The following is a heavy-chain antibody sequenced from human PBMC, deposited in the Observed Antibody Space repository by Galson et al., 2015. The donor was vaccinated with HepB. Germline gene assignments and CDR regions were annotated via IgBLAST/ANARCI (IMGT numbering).Heavy chain of an antibody. CDR1: GFMFDTHA. Sequence: SLRLSCAASGFMFDTHAMSWVRQVPGKGLKWVSGISGDGGSSFYADSVKGRFTISKDTSKDTLYLQINSARDEDTAVYYCAKGYGLFDSWGQGILVTVSS. CDR2: ISGDGGSS. V-gene: IGHV3-23*01. J-gene: IGHJ5*01. CDR3: AKGYGLFDS. D-gene: IGHD3-16*01.